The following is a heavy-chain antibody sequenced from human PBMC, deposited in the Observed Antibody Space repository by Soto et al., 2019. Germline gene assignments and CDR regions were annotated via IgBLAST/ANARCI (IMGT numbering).Heavy chain of an antibody. D-gene: IGHD3-22*01. J-gene: IGHJ4*02. CDR3: ARDRYYDSSGYYADY. Sequence: QVQLVQSGAEVKKPGASVKVSCKASGYTFTSYGISWVRQAPGQGLEWMGWVSAYDANTNYAQKLQGRVTMTTDTSTSTAYIELRSLRSDDTAVYYCARDRYYDSSGYYADYWGQGTLVTVSS. V-gene: IGHV1-18*01. CDR2: VSAYDANT. CDR1: GYTFTSYG.